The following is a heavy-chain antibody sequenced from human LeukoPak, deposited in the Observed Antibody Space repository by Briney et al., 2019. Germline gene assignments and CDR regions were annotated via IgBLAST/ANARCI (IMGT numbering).Heavy chain of an antibody. Sequence: ASVKVSCKATGYSFTGYYMHWVRQAPGQGLEWMGWSNPNSGGTNYAQKFQGRVTMTRDTSISTAYMELSRLRSDDTAVYYCARARNYCSGGSCYYFDYWGQGTLVTVSS. J-gene: IGHJ4*02. CDR1: GYSFTGYY. CDR2: SNPNSGGT. D-gene: IGHD2-15*01. CDR3: ARARNYCSGGSCYYFDY. V-gene: IGHV1-2*02.